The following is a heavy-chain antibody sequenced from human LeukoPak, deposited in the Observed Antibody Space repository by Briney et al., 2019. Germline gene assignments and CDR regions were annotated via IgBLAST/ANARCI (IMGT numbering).Heavy chain of an antibody. V-gene: IGHV4-39*07. CDR2: IYYGGST. J-gene: IGHJ4*02. D-gene: IGHD2-15*01. CDR1: GGSISSSSYY. CDR3: ATPQSYCSAGSCYSGPFDY. Sequence: SETLSLTCIVSGGSISSSSYYWDWIRQPPGKGLEWIASIYYGGSTYYNPSLKSRVTISVDTSKNQFSLRLSSVTAADTAVYYCATPQSYCSAGSCYSGPFDYWGQGTLVTVSS.